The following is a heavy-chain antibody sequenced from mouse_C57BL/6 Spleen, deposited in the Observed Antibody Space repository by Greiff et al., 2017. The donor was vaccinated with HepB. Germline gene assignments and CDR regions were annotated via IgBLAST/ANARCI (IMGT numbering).Heavy chain of an antibody. J-gene: IGHJ2*01. CDR2: ISYDGSN. V-gene: IGHV3-6*01. Sequence: DVQLQESGPGLVKPSQSLSLTCSVTGYSITSGYYWNWIRQFPGNKLEWMGYISYDGSNNYNPSLKNRISITRDTSKNQFFLKLNSVTTEDTATYYCASFSTYYYGSSYFDYWGQGTTLTVSS. CDR3: ASFSTYYYGSSYFDY. D-gene: IGHD1-1*01. CDR1: GYSITSGYY.